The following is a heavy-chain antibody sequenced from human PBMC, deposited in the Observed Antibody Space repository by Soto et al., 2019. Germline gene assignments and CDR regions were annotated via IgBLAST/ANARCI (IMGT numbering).Heavy chain of an antibody. CDR2: IYYSGST. V-gene: IGHV4-31*03. CDR3: AREVCSSTSCYTLAVGGWFGP. Sequence: SETLSLTCTVSGGSISSGGYYWSWIRQHPGKGLEWIGYIYYSGSTYYNPSLKSRVTISVDTSKNQFSLKLSSVTAADTAVYYCAREVCSSTSCYTLAVGGWFGPWGQGTLVTVSS. D-gene: IGHD2-2*02. CDR1: GGSISSGGYY. J-gene: IGHJ5*02.